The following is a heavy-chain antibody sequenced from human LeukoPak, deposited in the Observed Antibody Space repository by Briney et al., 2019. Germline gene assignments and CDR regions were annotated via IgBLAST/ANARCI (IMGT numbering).Heavy chain of an antibody. D-gene: IGHD3-22*01. Sequence: SETLSLTCAVYGGSFSGYYWSWIRQPPGKGLEWIGEINHSGSTNYNPSLKSRVTISVDTSKNQFSLKLSSVTAADTAVYYCATDSSGYYIRAFDIWGQGTMVTVSS. CDR1: GGSFSGYY. CDR3: ATDSSGYYIRAFDI. CDR2: INHSGST. V-gene: IGHV4-34*01. J-gene: IGHJ3*02.